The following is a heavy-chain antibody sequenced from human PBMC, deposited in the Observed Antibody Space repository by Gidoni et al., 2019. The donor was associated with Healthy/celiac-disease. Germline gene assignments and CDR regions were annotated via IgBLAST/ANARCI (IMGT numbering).Heavy chain of an antibody. Sequence: LQLQASGPGLVKPSETLSLTCTVPGGSISSSSYYWGWIRQPPGKGLEWIGSIYYSGSTYYNPSLKSRVTISVDTSKNQFSLKLSSMTAADTAVYYCASRTTYSSSSDYWGQGTLVTVSS. CDR2: IYYSGST. J-gene: IGHJ4*02. V-gene: IGHV4-39*01. CDR1: GGSISSSSYY. D-gene: IGHD6-6*01. CDR3: ASRTTYSSSSDY.